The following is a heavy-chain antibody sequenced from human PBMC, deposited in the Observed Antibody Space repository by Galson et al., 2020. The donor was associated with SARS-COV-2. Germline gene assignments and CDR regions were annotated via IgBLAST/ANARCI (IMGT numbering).Heavy chain of an antibody. Sequence: GGSLRLSCAASGTTLSSYAMTWVRQAPGKGLEWISSISISGDKTYNADSVKGRCLVFRDNSENTLHLQMTSLRAEDTAVYYCVKSAHYYDSSGFYPGYDHWGQGTLVTVSS. CDR1: GTTLSSYA. D-gene: IGHD3-22*01. CDR2: ISISGDKT. CDR3: VKSAHYYDSSGFYPGYDH. V-gene: IGHV3-23*01. J-gene: IGHJ4*02.